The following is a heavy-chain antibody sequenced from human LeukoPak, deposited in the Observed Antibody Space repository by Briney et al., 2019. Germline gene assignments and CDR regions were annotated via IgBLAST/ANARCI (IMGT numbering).Heavy chain of an antibody. J-gene: IGHJ4*02. V-gene: IGHV3-11*01. CDR1: GFTFSEHY. D-gene: IGHD4-17*01. CDR3: ARGHYGLDY. CDR2: IGVTTTTI. Sequence: GGSLRLSCAPSGFTFSEHYMSWIRQAPGKGLEWVSYIGVTTTTIFYADSVKGRFTISRDNAKNSLYLQMNTLRAEDTAVYYCARGHYGLDYWGQGTLVTVSS.